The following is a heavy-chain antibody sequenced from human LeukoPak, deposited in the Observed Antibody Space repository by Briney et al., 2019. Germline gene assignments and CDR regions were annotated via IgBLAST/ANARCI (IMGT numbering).Heavy chain of an antibody. Sequence: ASVKVSCKASGYTFTSYGISWVRQAPGQGLEWMGWISAYNGNTNYAQKLQGRVTMTTDTSTSTAYMELRSLRSDDTAVYYCARCLNDYVWGGYRYTNDYWGQGTLVTVSS. CDR3: ARCLNDYVWGGYRYTNDY. CDR1: GYTFTSYG. V-gene: IGHV1-18*01. CDR2: ISAYNGNT. D-gene: IGHD3-16*02. J-gene: IGHJ4*02.